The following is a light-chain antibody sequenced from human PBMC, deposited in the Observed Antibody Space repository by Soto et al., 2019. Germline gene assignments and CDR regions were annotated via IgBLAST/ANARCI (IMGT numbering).Light chain of an antibody. J-gene: IGLJ2*01. Sequence: QSVLTQSSSASASLGSSVKLTCTLSSGHSTYIIAWHQQQPGKAPRYLMKLEGSGSYNKGSGIPDRFSGSSSGADRYLTTSNLWSEDEADHYRETWDTNVVVFGGGTKLTVL. CDR3: ETWDTNVVV. CDR2: LEGSGSY. V-gene: IGLV4-60*03. CDR1: SGHSTYI.